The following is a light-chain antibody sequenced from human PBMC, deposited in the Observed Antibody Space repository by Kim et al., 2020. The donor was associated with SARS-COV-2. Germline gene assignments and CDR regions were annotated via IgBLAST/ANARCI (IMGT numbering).Light chain of an antibody. V-gene: IGLV2-8*01. CDR3: SSYAGRNNLV. CDR1: CSDLGGYNY. CDR2: EVS. J-gene: IGLJ2*01. Sequence: QSALTQPPSASGSPGQSVTISCTGTCSDLGGYNYVSWYRQHPGKAPKLMIYEVSKRPSGVPDRFSGSKSGNTASLTVSGLQAEDEADYYCSSYAGRNNLVFGGGTQLTVL.